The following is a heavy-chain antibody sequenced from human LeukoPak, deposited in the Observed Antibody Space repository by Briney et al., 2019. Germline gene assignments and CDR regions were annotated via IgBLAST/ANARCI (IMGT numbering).Heavy chain of an antibody. V-gene: IGHV1-46*01. J-gene: IGHJ4*02. D-gene: IGHD3-10*02. CDR3: ARGCSGSHYGPFDY. Sequence: GASVKLSCKASGYTFTNYYIHWVREAPGQGLEWMAIINPSSGSTSYAQKFQDRVTMTRDTSTSTLYLELSSLWSEDTAVYYCARGCSGSHYGPFDYWGQGTLVTVSS. CDR2: INPSSGST. CDR1: GYTFTNYY.